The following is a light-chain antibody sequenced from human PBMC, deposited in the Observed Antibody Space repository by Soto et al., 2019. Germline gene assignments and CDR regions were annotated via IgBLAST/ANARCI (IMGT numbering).Light chain of an antibody. CDR3: FSYAGGYTGV. Sequence: QSALTQPPSVSGSPGQSVTISCTGTTSDVGGYKFVSWYQQHPGKAPKLLIHDVTQRPSGVPDRFSGSKSGNTASLTISGLQADDDADYFCFSYAGGYTGVFGGGTKLTVL. J-gene: IGLJ3*02. CDR1: TSDVGGYKF. CDR2: DVT. V-gene: IGLV2-11*01.